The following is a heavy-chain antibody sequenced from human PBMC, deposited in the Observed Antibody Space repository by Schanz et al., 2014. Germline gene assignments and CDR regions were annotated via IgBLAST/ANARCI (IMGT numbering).Heavy chain of an antibody. J-gene: IGHJ6*02. Sequence: EVQLVESGGCLVQPWGSLRLSCAGSGFSFSDYPMNWVRLAPGKGLEWLAYISAASSSIHYADSVKGRFTISRDNARNSVYLHMSSLRDEDTALYYCTRTPFYFFHGMDVWGQGTLVAVSS. CDR3: TRTPFYFFHGMDV. V-gene: IGHV3-48*02. CDR2: ISAASSSI. CDR1: GFSFSDYP.